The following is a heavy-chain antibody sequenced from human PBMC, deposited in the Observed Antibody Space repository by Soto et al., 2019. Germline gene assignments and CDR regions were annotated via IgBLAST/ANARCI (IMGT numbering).Heavy chain of an antibody. J-gene: IGHJ4*02. CDR3: ARDYHDYGGYSGFDS. CDR1: GYTFTGYY. CDR2: INPYSGDT. D-gene: IGHD4-17*01. Sequence: QVQLVQSGAEVKNPGASVKLSCKASGYTFTGYYLHWVRQAPGQGLEWLGWINPYSGDTHYAQKFQGWVTITGDTSISTAYMEPSTIRSDDTAIYYCARDYHDYGGYSGFDSWGQGTLVTVSS. V-gene: IGHV1-2*04.